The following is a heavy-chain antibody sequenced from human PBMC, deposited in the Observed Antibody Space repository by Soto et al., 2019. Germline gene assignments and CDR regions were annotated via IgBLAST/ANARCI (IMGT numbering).Heavy chain of an antibody. CDR2: ISAYNGNT. D-gene: IGHD2-15*01. CDR3: ARDTLYCSGGSCSDY. Sequence: ASVKVSCKASGYTFTSYGISWVRQAHGQGLEWMGWISAYNGNTNYAQKLQGRVTMTTDTSTSTAYMELRSLRSDDTAVYYCARDTLYCSGGSCSDYWGQGTLVTVSS. CDR1: GYTFTSYG. J-gene: IGHJ4*02. V-gene: IGHV1-18*01.